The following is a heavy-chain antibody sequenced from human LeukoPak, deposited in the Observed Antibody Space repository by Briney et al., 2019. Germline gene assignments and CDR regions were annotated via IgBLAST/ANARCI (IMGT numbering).Heavy chain of an antibody. CDR2: VSDDGNYK. CDR1: GFTFSNYG. V-gene: IGHV3-30*18. CDR3: AKSGSRYCTGGNCYFDY. Sequence: GGSLSLSCAASGFTFSNYGMHWVRQAPGKGLEWVTVVSDDGNYKYYAGSVKGRFTISRDNSKNTLDLQMNSLRPEDTAVYYCAKSGSRYCTGGNCYFDYWGQGTLVTVSS. D-gene: IGHD2-8*02. J-gene: IGHJ4*02.